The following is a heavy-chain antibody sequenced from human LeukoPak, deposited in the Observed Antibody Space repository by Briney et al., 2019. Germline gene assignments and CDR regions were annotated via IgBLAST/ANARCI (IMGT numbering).Heavy chain of an antibody. J-gene: IGHJ6*03. D-gene: IGHD6-13*01. CDR3: AKDSEISSSWGHYYYYMDV. V-gene: IGHV3-30*18. Sequence: PGGSLRLSCAASGFTFSSYWMSWVRQAPGKGLEWVAVISYDGSNKYYADSVKGRFTISRDNSKNTLYLQMNSLRAEDTAVYYCAKDSEISSSWGHYYYYMDVWGKGTTVTVSS. CDR1: GFTFSSYW. CDR2: ISYDGSNK.